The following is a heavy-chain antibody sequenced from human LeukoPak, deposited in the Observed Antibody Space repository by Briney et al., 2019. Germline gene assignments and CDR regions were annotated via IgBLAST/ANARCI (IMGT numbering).Heavy chain of an antibody. Sequence: SETLSLTCTVSGGSISSSSYFWAWIRQPPGKGLEWIGSISYSGSTYYNPSLKSRATISVDTSKNQFSLNLSSVTAADTAVYYCARRTTVVTPPDYWGRGTLVTVSS. CDR3: ARRTTVVTPPDY. J-gene: IGHJ4*02. CDR1: GGSISSSSYF. V-gene: IGHV4-39*01. D-gene: IGHD4-23*01. CDR2: ISYSGST.